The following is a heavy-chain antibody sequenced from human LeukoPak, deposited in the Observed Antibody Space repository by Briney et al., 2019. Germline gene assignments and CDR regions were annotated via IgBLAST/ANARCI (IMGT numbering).Heavy chain of an antibody. V-gene: IGHV3-48*03. Sequence: PAGSLRLSCAASGFSFSSYEMNWVRQPPGKGLEWVSYISSSGSTIYYADSVKGRFTISRDNAKNSLYLQMNSLRAEDTAVYYCARDRDYYDSSGYPYWGQGALVTVSS. CDR3: ARDRDYYDSSGYPY. J-gene: IGHJ4*02. CDR1: GFSFSSYE. D-gene: IGHD3-22*01. CDR2: ISSSGSTI.